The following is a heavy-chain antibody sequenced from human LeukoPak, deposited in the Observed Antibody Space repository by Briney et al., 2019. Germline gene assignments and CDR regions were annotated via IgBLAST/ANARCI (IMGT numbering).Heavy chain of an antibody. V-gene: IGHV4-39*01. Sequence: SETLSLTCTVSGGSISSSSYYWGWIRQPPGKGLEWIGSIYYSGSTYYNPSLKSRVTISVDTSKNQFSLKLSSATAADTAVYYCARPRGEDFWTVMGAFDIWGQGTMVTVSS. CDR1: GGSISSSSYY. J-gene: IGHJ3*02. D-gene: IGHD3/OR15-3a*01. CDR3: ARPRGEDFWTVMGAFDI. CDR2: IYYSGST.